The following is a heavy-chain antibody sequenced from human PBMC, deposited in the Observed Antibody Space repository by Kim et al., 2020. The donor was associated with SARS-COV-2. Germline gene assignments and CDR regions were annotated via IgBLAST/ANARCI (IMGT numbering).Heavy chain of an antibody. Sequence: GGSLRLSCAASGFTFYNAWMSWVRQTPGKRLEWVAHRSEDGSQPYYVDTVKGRCTISRDNAKNSLFLQMNSLRAEDPALYYCLSWLGHNSWGQGTLVTVSS. J-gene: IGHJ4*02. CDR2: RSEDGSQP. V-gene: IGHV3-7*01. CDR1: GFTFYNAW. CDR3: LSWLGHNS. D-gene: IGHD6-19*01.